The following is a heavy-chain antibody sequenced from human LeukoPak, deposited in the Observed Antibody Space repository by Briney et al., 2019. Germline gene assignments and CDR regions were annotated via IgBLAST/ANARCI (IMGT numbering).Heavy chain of an antibody. Sequence: PGGSLRLSCAASGFTFSSYSMNWVRQAPGKGLEWVSSISSSSSYIYYADSVKGRFTISRDNAKNSLYLQMSSLRAEDTAVYYCAKSGYSSIPADYWGQGTLVTVSS. CDR2: ISSSSSYI. J-gene: IGHJ4*02. V-gene: IGHV3-21*01. CDR3: AKSGYSSIPADY. D-gene: IGHD6-13*01. CDR1: GFTFSSYS.